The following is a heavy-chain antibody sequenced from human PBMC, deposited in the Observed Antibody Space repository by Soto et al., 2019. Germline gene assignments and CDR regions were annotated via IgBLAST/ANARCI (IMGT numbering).Heavy chain of an antibody. CDR3: ARHGSEGYSSSDYYFDY. J-gene: IGHJ4*02. V-gene: IGHV5-51*01. CDR2: IYPGDSDT. CDR1: GYSFTSYW. D-gene: IGHD6-6*01. Sequence: GESLKISCKGSGYSFTSYWIGWVRQMPGKGLEWMGIIYPGDSDTRYSPSFQGQVTISADKSISTAYLQWSSLKASDTAMYYCARHGSEGYSSSDYYFDYWGQGTLVTVSS.